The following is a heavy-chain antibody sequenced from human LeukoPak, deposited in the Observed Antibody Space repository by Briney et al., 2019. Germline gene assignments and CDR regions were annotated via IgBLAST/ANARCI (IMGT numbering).Heavy chain of an antibody. D-gene: IGHD3-9*01. CDR1: GFTFSRYW. V-gene: IGHV3-30*01. CDR3: ARDALLRYFDRSPYYYYYYMDV. CDR2: ISYDGSNK. Sequence: PGGSLRLSCAASGFTFSRYWMTWVRQAPGKGLEWVAVISYDGSNKYYADSVKGRFTISRDNSKNTLYLQMNSLRAEDTAVYYCARDALLRYFDRSPYYYYYYMDVWGKGTTVTVSS. J-gene: IGHJ6*03.